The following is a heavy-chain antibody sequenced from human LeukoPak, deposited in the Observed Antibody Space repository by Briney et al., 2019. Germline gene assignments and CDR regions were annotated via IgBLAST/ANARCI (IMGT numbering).Heavy chain of an antibody. CDR3: ARDILDLTPFIVVVVAATHYYGMDV. CDR1: GFTFSSYW. V-gene: IGHV3-21*01. D-gene: IGHD2-15*01. Sequence: GGSLRLSCAASGFTFSSYWMSWVRQAPGKGLEWVSSISSSSSYIYYADSVKGRFTISRDNAKNSLYLQMNSLRAEDTAVYYCARDILDLTPFIVVVVAATHYYGMDVWGQGTTVTVSS. J-gene: IGHJ6*02. CDR2: ISSSSSYI.